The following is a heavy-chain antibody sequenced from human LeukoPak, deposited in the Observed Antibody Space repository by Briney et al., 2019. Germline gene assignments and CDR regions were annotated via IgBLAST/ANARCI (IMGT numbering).Heavy chain of an antibody. Sequence: GGSLRLSCAASGFTFPNFAMTWVRQTPGKGLEWVSGISGSGHNSYYADSVKGRFTISRDNSKNTLYLQMNSLRAEDTAVYYCAKDGYYDSSAYYYVRYFDLWGRGTLVTVSS. CDR3: AKDGYYDSSAYYYVRYFDL. V-gene: IGHV3-23*01. CDR1: GFTFPNFA. D-gene: IGHD3-22*01. CDR2: ISGSGHNS. J-gene: IGHJ2*01.